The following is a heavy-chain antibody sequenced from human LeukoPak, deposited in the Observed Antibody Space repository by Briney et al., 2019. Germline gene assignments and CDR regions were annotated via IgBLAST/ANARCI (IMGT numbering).Heavy chain of an antibody. CDR3: ARDCSYTPYFTDV. CDR1: GGSISSGSYY. J-gene: IGHJ6*03. D-gene: IGHD3-10*01. V-gene: IGHV4-61*02. CDR2: ISTSGST. Sequence: SETLSLTCTVSGGSISSGSYYWSWIRQPAGKGLEWIGRISTSGSTNYNPSLKSRLTISVDTSKNQFSLKLTSVTTAHSAVYYCARDCSYTPYFTDVWGTGTTVTVSS.